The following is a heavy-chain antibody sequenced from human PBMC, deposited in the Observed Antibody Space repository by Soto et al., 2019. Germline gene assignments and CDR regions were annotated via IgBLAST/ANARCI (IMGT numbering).Heavy chain of an antibody. CDR3: ASSSIAAAGIYYYYYGMDV. D-gene: IGHD6-13*01. J-gene: IGHJ6*02. Sequence: PSETLSLTCAVYGGSFSGYYWSWIRQPPGKGLEWIGEINHSGGTNYNPSLKSRVTISVDTSKNQFSLKLSSVTAADTAVYYCASSSIAAAGIYYYYYGMDVWGQGTTVTVSS. V-gene: IGHV4-34*01. CDR2: INHSGGT. CDR1: GGSFSGYY.